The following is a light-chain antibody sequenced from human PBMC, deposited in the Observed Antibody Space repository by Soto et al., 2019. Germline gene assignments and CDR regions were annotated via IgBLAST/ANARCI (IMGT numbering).Light chain of an antibody. CDR3: SSYTITSTRV. CDR2: EVS. Sequence: ALTQPASVSGSPGQSITISCTGTSSDIGAYNYVSWYQQHPGKAPKLMIYEVSNRPSGVSNRFSGSKSGNTASLTISGLQAEDEADYYCSSYTITSTRVFGTGTKVTVL. CDR1: SSDIGAYNY. J-gene: IGLJ1*01. V-gene: IGLV2-14*01.